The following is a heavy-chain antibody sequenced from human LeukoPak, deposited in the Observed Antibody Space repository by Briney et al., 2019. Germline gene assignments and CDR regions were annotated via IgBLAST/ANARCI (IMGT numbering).Heavy chain of an antibody. CDR1: GFTFSSYW. CDR3: ARARYTRDAFDI. CDR2: INTGGSIR. J-gene: IGHJ3*02. Sequence: GGSLRLSCAASGFTFSSYWIHWVRQGPGKGLAWVSRINTGGSIRTYADSVKGRFTISRANAKNTAYLQMSSLRDEDTAVYYCARARYTRDAFDIWGQGTMVTVSS. V-gene: IGHV3-74*03. D-gene: IGHD2-2*02.